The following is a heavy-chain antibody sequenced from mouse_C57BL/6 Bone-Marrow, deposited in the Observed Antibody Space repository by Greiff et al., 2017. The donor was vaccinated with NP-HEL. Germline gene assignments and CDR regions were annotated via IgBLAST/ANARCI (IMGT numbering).Heavy chain of an antibody. V-gene: IGHV5-6*01. Sequence: EVKLMESGGDLVKPGGSLKLSCAASGFTFSSYGMSWVRQTPDKRLEWVATISSGGSYNYYPDSVKGRFTISRDNAKNTLYLQMSSLKSEDTAMYYCARGGGNPFAYWGQGTLVTVSA. CDR2: ISSGGSYN. J-gene: IGHJ3*01. CDR3: ARGGGNPFAY. D-gene: IGHD1-1*02. CDR1: GFTFSSYG.